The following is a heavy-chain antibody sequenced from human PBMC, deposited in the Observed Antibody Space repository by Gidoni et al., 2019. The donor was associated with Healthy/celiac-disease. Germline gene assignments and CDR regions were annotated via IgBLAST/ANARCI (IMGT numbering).Heavy chain of an antibody. D-gene: IGHD2-21*02. V-gene: IGHV3-11*01. CDR2: ISSSGSTI. Sequence: QVQLVESGGGLVKPGGSMRLSCAASGFTFSDSYMSWIRQAPGKGLEWVSYISSSGSTIYYADSVKGRFTISRDNAKNSLYLQMNSLRAEDTAVYYCARLDCGGDCYPEYFQHWGQGTLVTVSS. CDR3: ARLDCGGDCYPEYFQH. CDR1: GFTFSDSY. J-gene: IGHJ1*01.